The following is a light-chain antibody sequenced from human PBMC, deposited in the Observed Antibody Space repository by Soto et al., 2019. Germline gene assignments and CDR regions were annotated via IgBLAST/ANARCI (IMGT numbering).Light chain of an antibody. J-gene: IGLJ1*01. CDR2: DVS. CDR1: SSDVGGYNY. V-gene: IGLV2-11*01. CDR3: CSYAGRSYV. Sequence: QSVLTQPRSVSGSPGQSVTISCTGTSSDVGGYNYVSWYQQHPGKAPKLMIYDVSKRPSGVPDRFSGSKSGNTASLTISGLQAEDEADYYCCSYAGRSYVFGTGTKATVL.